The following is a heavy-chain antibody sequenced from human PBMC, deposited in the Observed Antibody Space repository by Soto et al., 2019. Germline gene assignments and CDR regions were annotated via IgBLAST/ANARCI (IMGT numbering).Heavy chain of an antibody. CDR3: ARYSGYWTREGYFDN. V-gene: IGHV4-4*02. Sequence: PSETLSLTCAVSGGSISSSNWWSWVRQPPGKGLEWIGEIYHSGSTNYNPSLKSRVTISVDKSKNQFSLKLSSVTAADTAVYYCARYSGYWTREGYFDNWGQGTLVTVSS. CDR1: GGSISSSNW. J-gene: IGHJ4*02. D-gene: IGHD3-22*01. CDR2: IYHSGST.